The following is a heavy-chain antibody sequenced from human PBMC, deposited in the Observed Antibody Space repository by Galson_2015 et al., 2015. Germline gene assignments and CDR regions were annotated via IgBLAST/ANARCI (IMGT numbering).Heavy chain of an antibody. Sequence: SETLSLTCTVSGGSISSSYWSWIRQPPGRGLEWIGYIYYSGSTNYNPSLKSRVTISVDTSKNQFSLKLSSVTAADTAVYYCARAVYGSGWNYYYYYGMDVWGQGTTVTVSS. CDR2: IYYSGST. CDR3: ARAVYGSGWNYYYYYGMDV. D-gene: IGHD3-10*01. CDR1: GGSISSSY. J-gene: IGHJ6*02. V-gene: IGHV4-59*01.